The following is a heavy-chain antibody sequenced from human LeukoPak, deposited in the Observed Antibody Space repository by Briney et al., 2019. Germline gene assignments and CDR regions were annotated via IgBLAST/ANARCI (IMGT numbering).Heavy chain of an antibody. CDR1: GFTFSSSA. J-gene: IGHJ4*02. CDR2: ISGSGGTT. V-gene: IGHV3-23*01. CDR3: AKSLTGYFRFDH. Sequence: GGSLRLSCAASGFTFSSSAMSWVRQAPGKGLEWASAISGSGGTTYYADSVKGRFTISRDNSKNTLYLQMNSLRAEDTAVYYCAKSLTGYFRFDHWGQGTPVTVSS. D-gene: IGHD3-9*01.